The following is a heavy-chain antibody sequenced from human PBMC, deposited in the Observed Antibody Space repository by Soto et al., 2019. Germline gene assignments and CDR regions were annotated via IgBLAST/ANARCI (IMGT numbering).Heavy chain of an antibody. CDR1: GYSFTTYW. V-gene: IGHV5-51*01. J-gene: IGHJ3*02. D-gene: IGHD5-12*01. CDR2: IFPGDSDT. Sequence: GESLKISCKGSGYSFTTYWLAWVRQMPGKGLEYMGIIFPGDSDTRYSPSFQGQVTISADKSISAAYLQWTSLKASDTAIYYCARARVSTPRLEDPFDIWGQGTMVTGSS. CDR3: ARARVSTPRLEDPFDI.